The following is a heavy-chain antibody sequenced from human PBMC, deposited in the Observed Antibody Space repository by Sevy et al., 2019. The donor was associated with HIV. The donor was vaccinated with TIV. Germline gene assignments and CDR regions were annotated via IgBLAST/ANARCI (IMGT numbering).Heavy chain of an antibody. J-gene: IGHJ4*02. Sequence: SETLSLTCTVSGGSVSSSSYYWGWIRQPPGKGLEWIGSIYYSGSTYYNPSLKSRVTISVDTSKNQFSLKLSSVTAADTAVYYSARQAARLEYYFDYWGQGTLVTVSS. CDR1: GGSVSSSSYY. CDR2: IYYSGST. D-gene: IGHD6-25*01. V-gene: IGHV4-39*01. CDR3: ARQAARLEYYFDY.